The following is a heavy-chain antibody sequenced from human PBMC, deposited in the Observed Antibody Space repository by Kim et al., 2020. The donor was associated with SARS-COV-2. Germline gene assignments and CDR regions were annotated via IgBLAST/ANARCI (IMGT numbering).Heavy chain of an antibody. Sequence: VKGRLTISRENSKNTLYLQMNSLRAEDTAVYYCARDSATYYDILTGSHFDYWGQGTLVTVSS. J-gene: IGHJ4*02. D-gene: IGHD3-9*01. CDR3: ARDSATYYDILTGSHFDY. V-gene: IGHV3-30*07.